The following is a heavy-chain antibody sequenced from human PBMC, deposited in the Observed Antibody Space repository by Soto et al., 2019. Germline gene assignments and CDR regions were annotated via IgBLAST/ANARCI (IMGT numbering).Heavy chain of an antibody. Sequence: SETMSLTCPVSDGYISSGYYYWSWIRKPPGKGLEWIGYIYYSGSTYYNPSLKSRVTISVDTSKNQFSLKLSSVTAADTAVYYCARSMVRGVIIIPGQLDYWGQGTLVTVSS. J-gene: IGHJ4*02. D-gene: IGHD3-10*01. CDR1: DGYISSGYYY. V-gene: IGHV4-30-4*01. CDR3: ARSMVRGVIIIPGQLDY. CDR2: IYYSGST.